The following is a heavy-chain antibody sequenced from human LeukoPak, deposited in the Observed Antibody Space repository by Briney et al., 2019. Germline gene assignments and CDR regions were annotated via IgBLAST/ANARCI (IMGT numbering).Heavy chain of an antibody. D-gene: IGHD6-13*01. CDR2: IRYDGSSK. J-gene: IGHJ4*02. CDR3: ARDSIRQQLYYFDY. V-gene: IGHV3-30*02. Sequence: GGSPRLSCAASGFTFSSYGMHWVRQAPGKGLEWVAFIRYDGSSKYYADSVKGRFTISRDSSKNTLYLQMNSLRAEDTAVYYCARDSIRQQLYYFDYWGQGTLATVSS. CDR1: GFTFSSYG.